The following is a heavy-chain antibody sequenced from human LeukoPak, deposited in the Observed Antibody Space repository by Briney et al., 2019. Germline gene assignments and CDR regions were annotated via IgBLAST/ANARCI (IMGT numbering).Heavy chain of an antibody. CDR2: INPNSGGT. J-gene: IGHJ4*02. D-gene: IGHD2-8*01. CDR1: GYTFTCYY. CDR3: ARESIVLMVYAGLGY. Sequence: ASVKISCKASGYTFTCYYMHWVRQAPGQGLEWMGWINPNSGGTNYAQKFQGRVTMTRDTSISTAYMELSRLRSDDTAVYYCARESIVLMVYAGLGYWGQGTLVTVSS. V-gene: IGHV1-2*02.